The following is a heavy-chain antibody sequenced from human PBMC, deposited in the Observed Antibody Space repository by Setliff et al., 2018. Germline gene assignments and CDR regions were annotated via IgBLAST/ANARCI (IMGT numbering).Heavy chain of an antibody. V-gene: IGHV1-18*01. D-gene: IGHD1-26*01. CDR2: INNYSFKT. CDR1: GYTFNNYG. Sequence: GASVKVSCKASGYTFNNYGITWVRQAPGQGLEWMGWINNYSFKTTYPQKFLDRVTMTTDTSATTAYMELKNLRSDDTAVYYCARAGDAASGRKGVFEYWGQGTAVTVSS. J-gene: IGHJ4*02. CDR3: ARAGDAASGRKGVFEY.